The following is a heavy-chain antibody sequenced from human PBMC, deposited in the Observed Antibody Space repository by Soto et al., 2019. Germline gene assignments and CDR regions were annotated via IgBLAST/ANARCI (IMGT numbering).Heavy chain of an antibody. CDR2: INPSGGST. CDR1: GYTFTSYY. Sequence: GASVKVSCKASGYTFTSYYMHWVRQAPGQGLEWMGIINPSGGSTSYAQKFQGRVTMTRDTSTSTVYMELSSLRSEDTAVYYCAREGGPGYCSSTSCPGFDYWGQGTLVTVSS. D-gene: IGHD2-2*01. V-gene: IGHV1-46*03. CDR3: AREGGPGYCSSTSCPGFDY. J-gene: IGHJ4*02.